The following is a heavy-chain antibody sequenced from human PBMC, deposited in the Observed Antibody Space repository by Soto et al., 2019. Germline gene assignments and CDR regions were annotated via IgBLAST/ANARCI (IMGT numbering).Heavy chain of an antibody. V-gene: IGHV4-30-2*01. CDR1: GGSMSSGCYS. Sequence: SETLSLTCAVSGGSMSSGCYSWSWIRQPPGKGLEWIGYIYHNGSPYYNPSLKSRVTISVDRSKNQFSLKLSSVTAADTAVYYCARVPDVWGQGTTVTVSS. CDR2: IYHNGSP. J-gene: IGHJ6*02. CDR3: ARVPDV.